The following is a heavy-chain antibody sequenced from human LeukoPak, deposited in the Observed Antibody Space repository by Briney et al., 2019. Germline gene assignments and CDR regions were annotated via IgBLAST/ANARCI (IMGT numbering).Heavy chain of an antibody. CDR3: ARETYCSSTSCYDY. CDR1: GYTFTSYG. V-gene: IGHV1-18*01. CDR2: ISAYNGNT. Sequence: GASVKVSRKASGYTFTSYGISWVRQAPGQGLEWMGWISAYNGNTNYAQKLQGRVTMTTDTSTSTAYMELRSLRSDDTAVYYCARETYCSSTSCYDYWGQGTLVTVSS. D-gene: IGHD2-2*01. J-gene: IGHJ4*02.